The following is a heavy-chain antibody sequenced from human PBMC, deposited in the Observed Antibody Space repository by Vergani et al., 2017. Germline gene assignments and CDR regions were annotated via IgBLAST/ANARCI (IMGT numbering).Heavy chain of an antibody. Sequence: QVQLQESGPGLVKPSETLSLTCTVSGGSISSSSYYWSWIRQPPGKGLEWIGEINHSGSTNYNPSLKSRVTISVDTSKNQFSLKLSSVTAADTAVYYCARVGDSSMVRGVALHWGQGTLVTVSS. CDR2: INHSGST. V-gene: IGHV4-39*07. J-gene: IGHJ4*02. D-gene: IGHD3-10*01. CDR1: GGSISSSSYY. CDR3: ARVGDSSMVRGVALH.